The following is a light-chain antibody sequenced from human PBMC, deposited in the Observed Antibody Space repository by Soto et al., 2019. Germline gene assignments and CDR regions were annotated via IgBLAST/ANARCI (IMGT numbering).Light chain of an antibody. CDR2: DAS. CDR1: QSITNW. V-gene: IGKV1-5*01. J-gene: IGKJ3*01. Sequence: DIQMTQSPSTLSASVGDRVTITCRASQSITNWLAWYQQKPGKAPKLLVYDASSLESGVPSRFSGSGSGTEFTLTISSLRPDDFAIYYCQQYNSYSPLTFGPGTKVDIK. CDR3: QQYNSYSPLT.